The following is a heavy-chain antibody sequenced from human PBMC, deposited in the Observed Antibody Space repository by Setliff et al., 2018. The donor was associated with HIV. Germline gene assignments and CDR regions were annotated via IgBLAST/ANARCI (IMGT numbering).Heavy chain of an antibody. CDR1: SGSISSGTYY. J-gene: IGHJ4*01. CDR3: AREGKTALVTKYFDY. D-gene: IGHD5-18*01. CDR2: IDYSGSA. Sequence: TSETLSLTCTVSSGSISSGTYYWSWIRQYPGKGLEWIGYIDYSGSAFYNPSPKSRITISRDTSKNQFSLKMNSVTAADTAVYYCAREGKTALVTKYFDYWGHGKLVTVSS. V-gene: IGHV4-31*03.